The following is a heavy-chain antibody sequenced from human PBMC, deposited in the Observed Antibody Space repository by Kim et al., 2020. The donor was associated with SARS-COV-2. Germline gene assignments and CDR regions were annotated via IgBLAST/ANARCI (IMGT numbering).Heavy chain of an antibody. CDR3: ARDFMSSCSGIFDY. Sequence: GGSLRLSCAASGFTFSSDWMSWVRQPPGKGLEWVANIKLYGSAKNYVDSAKGRFTIARDYTKTPLYLLMNSQSAGDAVVYYCARDFMSSCSGIFDYMGEG. D-gene: IGHD6-13*01. V-gene: IGHV3-7*01. CDR1: GFTFSSDW. CDR2: IKLYGSAK. J-gene: IGHJ4*02.